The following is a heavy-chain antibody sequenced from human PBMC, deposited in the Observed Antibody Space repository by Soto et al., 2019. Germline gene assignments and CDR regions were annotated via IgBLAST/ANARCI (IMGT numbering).Heavy chain of an antibody. CDR2: IDHSGST. Sequence: QVQLQQWGAGLLKPSETLSLTCAVYGGSFSGYYWTWIRQPPGTGLEWIGEIDHSGSTTYNPSLKSRVTRSGDTSNNQISLKLTSVTAADTAVYYCARDKITGLFDYWGQGTLVTVSS. CDR1: GGSFSGYY. J-gene: IGHJ4*02. D-gene: IGHD2-8*02. V-gene: IGHV4-34*01. CDR3: ARDKITGLFDY.